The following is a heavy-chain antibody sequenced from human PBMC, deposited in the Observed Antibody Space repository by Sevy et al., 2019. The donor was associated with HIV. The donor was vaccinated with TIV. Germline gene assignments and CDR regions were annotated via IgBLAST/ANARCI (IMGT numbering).Heavy chain of an antibody. CDR3: ITDPGYRGYDEEVINYYYYGMDV. CDR2: IKSKTDGGTI. CDR1: GFTFSSAW. Sequence: GGSLRLSCAASGFTFSSAWMSWVRLAPGKGLEWVGRIKSKTDGGTIDYAAPVKGRFTISREDSKNTLYLQMNSLKAADTAVYYCITDPGYRGYDEEVINYYYYGMDVWGQGTTVTVSS. D-gene: IGHD5-12*01. V-gene: IGHV3-15*01. J-gene: IGHJ6*02.